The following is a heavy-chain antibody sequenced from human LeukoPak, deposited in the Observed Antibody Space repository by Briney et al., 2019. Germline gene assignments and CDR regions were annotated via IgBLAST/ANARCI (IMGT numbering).Heavy chain of an antibody. J-gene: IGHJ4*02. V-gene: IGHV3-23*01. Sequence: GGSLRLSCAASGFTFSTFAMSWVRQAPGKGLEWVSAIADNGRSPSYSDSVKGRFTISRDNSKNTLYLQMNSLRAEDTAVYYCARDNPRDNSGCYPPSWWGQGTLVTVSS. CDR2: IADNGRSP. D-gene: IGHD3-22*01. CDR3: ARDNPRDNSGCYPPSW. CDR1: GFTFSTFA.